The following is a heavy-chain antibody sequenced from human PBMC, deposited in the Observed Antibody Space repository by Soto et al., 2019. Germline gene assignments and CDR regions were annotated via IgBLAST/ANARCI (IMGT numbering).Heavy chain of an antibody. D-gene: IGHD3-3*01. CDR3: ARGGGITIVGVVIHYGMDV. V-gene: IGHV4-34*01. CDR1: GGSFSGYY. CDR2: INHSGST. J-gene: IGHJ6*02. Sequence: QVQLQQWGAGLLKPSETLSLTCAVYGGSFSGYYWCWIRQPPGKGLEWIGEINHSGSTNYNPSLKIRVTISVDTSKNQFSLKLSSVTAADTAVYYCARGGGITIVGVVIHYGMDVWGQGTTVTVSS.